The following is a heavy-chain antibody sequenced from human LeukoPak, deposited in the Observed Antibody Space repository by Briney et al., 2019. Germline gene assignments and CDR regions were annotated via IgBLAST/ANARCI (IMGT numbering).Heavy chain of an antibody. J-gene: IGHJ4*02. CDR3: ASYWWGRNFDY. CDR1: GGSFSGYY. CDR2: INHSGST. Sequence: KPSETLSLTCAVYGGSFSGYYWSWIRQPPGKGLEWIGEINHSGSTNYNPSLKSRVTISVDTSKNQFSLKLSSVTAADTAVYYCASYWWGRNFDYWGQGTLVTVSS. D-gene: IGHD2-8*02. V-gene: IGHV4-34*01.